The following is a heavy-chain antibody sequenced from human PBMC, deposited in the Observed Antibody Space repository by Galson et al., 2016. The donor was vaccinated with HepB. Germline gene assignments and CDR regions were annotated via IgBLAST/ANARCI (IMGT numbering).Heavy chain of an antibody. V-gene: IGHV1-18*01. Sequence: SVKVSCKASGYPYISYGINWVRQAPGQGLEWMGWMSASNGNTDYAQKFHGRVTMTTDTSTNTAYMELRSLRSDDTAVYFCARVGLLVGATPLLWGQGTLVTVSS. CDR1: GYPYISYG. J-gene: IGHJ4*02. D-gene: IGHD1-26*01. CDR3: ARVGLLVGATPLL. CDR2: MSASNGNT.